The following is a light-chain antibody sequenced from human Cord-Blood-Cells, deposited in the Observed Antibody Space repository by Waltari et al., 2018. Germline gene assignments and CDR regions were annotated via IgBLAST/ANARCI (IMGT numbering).Light chain of an antibody. J-gene: IGKJ5*01. V-gene: IGKV1-33*01. CDR3: QQYDNLPIT. CDR1: QDISNY. Sequence: EIQMTQSPSSLSASVGDRVTITCQASQDISNYLKWYQQKPGKAPKLLIYDASNLETGVPSRFSGSGSGTDFTFTISSLQPEDIATYYCQQYDNLPITFGQGTRLEIK. CDR2: DAS.